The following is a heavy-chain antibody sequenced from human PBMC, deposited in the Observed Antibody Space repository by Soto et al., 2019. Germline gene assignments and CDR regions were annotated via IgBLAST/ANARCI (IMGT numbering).Heavy chain of an antibody. D-gene: IGHD4-4*01. CDR2: MYYSGSS. CDR1: GGSISSRTFW. Sequence: QLQLQESGPGLVKPSETLSLTCSVSGGSISSRTFWWAWIRQPPGKGLEWIGDMYYSGSSYSSPSLKSRVHRSVDTSKNQLSLKLNSVTAADTAVYYCARHPRDDYNYGGSGIFDYWGQGTLVTVSS. CDR3: ARHPRDDYNYGGSGIFDY. J-gene: IGHJ4*02. V-gene: IGHV4-39*01.